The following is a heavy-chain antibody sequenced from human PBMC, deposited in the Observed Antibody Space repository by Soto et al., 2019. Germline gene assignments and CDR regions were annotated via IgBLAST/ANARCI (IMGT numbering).Heavy chain of an antibody. D-gene: IGHD1-7*01. CDR2: ISGSGGST. CDR1: GFTFDEYT. V-gene: IGHV3-23*04. CDR3: AKYKERTRDYYFDY. Sequence: EVQLVESGGVVVQPGGSLRLSCAASGFTFDEYTMHWVRQTPGKGLEWVSAISGSGGSTYYADSVKGRFTISRDNSKNTLYLQMNSLRAEDTAVYYCAKYKERTRDYYFDYWGQGTLVTVSS. J-gene: IGHJ4*02.